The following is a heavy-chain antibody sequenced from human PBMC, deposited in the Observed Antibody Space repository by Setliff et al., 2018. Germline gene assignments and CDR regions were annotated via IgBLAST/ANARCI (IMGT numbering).Heavy chain of an antibody. CDR3: ARDLHGYNYFDY. J-gene: IGHJ4*02. CDR1: GGSISSSSYY. CDR2: IYYSGST. V-gene: IGHV4-39*07. D-gene: IGHD5-12*01. Sequence: SETLSLTCTVSGGSISSSSYYWGWIRQPPGKGLEWIGSIYYSGSTHYNPTLKSRVTISVDTSKNQFSLKLNSVTAADTAVYYCARDLHGYNYFDYWDQGTLVTVSS.